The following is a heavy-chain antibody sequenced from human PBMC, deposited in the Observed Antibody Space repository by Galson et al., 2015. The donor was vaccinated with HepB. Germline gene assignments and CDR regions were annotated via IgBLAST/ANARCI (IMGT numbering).Heavy chain of an antibody. D-gene: IGHD1-26*01. Sequence: SLRLSCAASGFTFSSYSMNWVRQAPGKGLEWVSYISSSSSTIYYADSVKGRFTISRDNAKNSLYLQMNGLRDEDTAVYYCARESGSYYYYYGMDVWGQGTTVTVSS. CDR1: GFTFSSYS. CDR2: ISSSSSTI. J-gene: IGHJ6*02. V-gene: IGHV3-48*02. CDR3: ARESGSYYYYYGMDV.